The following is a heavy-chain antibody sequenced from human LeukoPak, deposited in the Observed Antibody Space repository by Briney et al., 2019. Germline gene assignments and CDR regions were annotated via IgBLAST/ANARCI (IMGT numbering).Heavy chain of an antibody. V-gene: IGHV1-46*01. J-gene: IGHJ6*02. D-gene: IGHD3-22*01. CDR2: INPSGGST. Sequence: ASVKVSCKASGYTFTSYYMHWVRQAPGQGLEWMGIINPSGGSTSYAQKFQGRVTMTRDTSTSTVYMELSRLRSDDTAVYYCARATYFDGNGYHYYGMDVWGQGTTVTVSS. CDR3: ARATYFDGNGYHYYGMDV. CDR1: GYTFTSYY.